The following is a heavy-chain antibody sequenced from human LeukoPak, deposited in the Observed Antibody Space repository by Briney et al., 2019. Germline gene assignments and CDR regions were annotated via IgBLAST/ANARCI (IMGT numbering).Heavy chain of an antibody. CDR2: INPNSGGT. D-gene: IGHD6-19*01. CDR3: ARDSIAVAGIYYYYGMDV. Sequence: ASVKVSCKASGYTFTGYYMHWVRQAPGQGLEWMGWINPNSGGTNYAQKFQGRVTMTRDTSISTAYMELSRLRSDDTAVYYCARDSIAVAGIYYYYGMDVWGQGTTVTVSS. V-gene: IGHV1-2*02. J-gene: IGHJ6*02. CDR1: GYTFTGYY.